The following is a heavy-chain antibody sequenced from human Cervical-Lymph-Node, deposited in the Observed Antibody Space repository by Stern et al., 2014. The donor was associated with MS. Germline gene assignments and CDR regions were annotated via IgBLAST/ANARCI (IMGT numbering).Heavy chain of an antibody. V-gene: IGHV1-69*04. D-gene: IGHD3-16*01. CDR2: IIPILGLP. J-gene: IGHJ4*02. CDR1: GGSFSSHG. CDR3: ARVTILMRDGPDF. Sequence: QVQLVQSGAEVKRPGSSVKVSCKASGGSFSSHGISWVRQAPGRGLEWMGGIIPILGLPNYAQALEDRLTITADTSTTTAYMELTSLRSEDTAIYYCARVTILMRDGPDFWGQGTLVTVSS.